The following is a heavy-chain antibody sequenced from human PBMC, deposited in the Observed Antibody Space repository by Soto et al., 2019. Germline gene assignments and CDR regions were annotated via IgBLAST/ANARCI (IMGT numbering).Heavy chain of an antibody. CDR3: ARSSTFYDY. Sequence: GGSLRLSCAASGFIFRNFDMSWVRQAPGKGLEWVSAISAGGDSTYYAGSVKGRFTISRDNAKNLLYLQMKSLRAEDTAVYYCARSSTFYDYWGQGTPVTVSS. J-gene: IGHJ4*02. V-gene: IGHV3-23*01. CDR2: ISAGGDST. CDR1: GFIFRNFD. D-gene: IGHD6-6*01.